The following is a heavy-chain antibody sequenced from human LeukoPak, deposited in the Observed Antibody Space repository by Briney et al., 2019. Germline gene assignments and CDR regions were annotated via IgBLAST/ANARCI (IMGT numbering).Heavy chain of an antibody. V-gene: IGHV3-30*04. CDR1: GFTFSSYA. J-gene: IGHJ4*02. CDR2: ISYDGSNK. Sequence: PGRSLRLSCAASGFTFSSYAMHWVRQAPGKGLEWVAVISYDGSNKYYADSVKGRFTISRDNSKNTLYLQMNSLRAEDTAVYYCAKEPRIDYGDYVDYWGQGTLVTVSS. CDR3: AKEPRIDYGDYVDY. D-gene: IGHD4-17*01.